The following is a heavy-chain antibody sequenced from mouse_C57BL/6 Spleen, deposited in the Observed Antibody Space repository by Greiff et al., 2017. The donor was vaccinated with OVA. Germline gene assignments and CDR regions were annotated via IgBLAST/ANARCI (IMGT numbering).Heavy chain of an antibody. J-gene: IGHJ2*01. CDR3: ASLYYDYDEVFDY. V-gene: IGHV3-6*01. Sequence: EVQLQQSGPGLVKPSQSLSLTCSVTGYSITSGYYWNWIRQFPGNKLEWMGYISYDGSNNYNPSLKNRISITRDTSKNQFFLKLNSVTTEDTATYYCASLYYDYDEVFDYWGQGTTLTVSS. CDR2: ISYDGSN. CDR1: GYSITSGYY. D-gene: IGHD2-4*01.